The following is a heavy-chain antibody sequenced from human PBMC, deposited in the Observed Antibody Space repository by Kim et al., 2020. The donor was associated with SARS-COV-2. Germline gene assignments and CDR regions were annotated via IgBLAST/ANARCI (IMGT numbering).Heavy chain of an antibody. CDR3: AKLTMVENYFDY. J-gene: IGHJ4*02. Sequence: YADSVKGRFTISRDNSKNTLYLQMNSLRAEDTAVYYCAKLTMVENYFDYWGQGTLVTVSS. D-gene: IGHD3-10*01. V-gene: IGHV3-30*02.